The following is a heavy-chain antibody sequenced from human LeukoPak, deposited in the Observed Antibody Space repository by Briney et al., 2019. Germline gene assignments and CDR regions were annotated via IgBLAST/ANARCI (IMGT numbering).Heavy chain of an antibody. CDR3: AGEGGDFWSGDAFDI. J-gene: IGHJ3*02. V-gene: IGHV1-69*04. CDR1: GGTFSSYA. CDR2: IIPILGIA. Sequence: SLKVSCTASGGTFSSYAISWVRQAPGQGLEWMGRIIPILGIANYAQNYKGRATFTADKSTNTASMVLTSMAADDTAVYYCAGEGGDFWSGDAFDIWGQGTMVTVSS. D-gene: IGHD3-3*01.